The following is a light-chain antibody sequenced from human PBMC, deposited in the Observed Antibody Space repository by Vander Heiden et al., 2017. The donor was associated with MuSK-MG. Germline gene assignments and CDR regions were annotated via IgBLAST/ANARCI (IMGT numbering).Light chain of an antibody. CDR3: QQRSNWPLT. CDR1: QSVSTY. CDR2: DAS. V-gene: IGKV3-11*01. Sequence: EIVLTQSPATLSLSPGERATLSCRASQSVSTYLAWYQQKPGQAPRLLIYDASNRATGIPARFSGSGSGTDFTLTISNLDPEDFAVYYCQQRSNWPLTFGHGTKVNIK. J-gene: IGKJ3*01.